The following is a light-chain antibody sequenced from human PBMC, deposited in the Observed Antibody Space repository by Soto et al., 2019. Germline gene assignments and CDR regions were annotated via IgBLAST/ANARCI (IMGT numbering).Light chain of an antibody. V-gene: IGLV1-51*02. CDR1: SSNIGNNY. Sequence: QSVLTQPPSVSAAPGQKVTISCSGSSSNIGNNYVSWYQQLPGTAPKLLIYENNKRPSGIPDRFSGSKSGTSATLGITGLQTGDEADNYCGTWDSSLSVVFGGGT. J-gene: IGLJ2*01. CDR2: ENN. CDR3: GTWDSSLSVV.